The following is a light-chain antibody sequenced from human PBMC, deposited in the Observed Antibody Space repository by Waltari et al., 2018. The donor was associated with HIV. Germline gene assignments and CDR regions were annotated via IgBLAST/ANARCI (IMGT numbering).Light chain of an antibody. CDR3: NSYAGSNNWV. V-gene: IGLV2-8*01. Sequence: QSALTQPPSASGSPGQSVTISCTGTSSDVGGSKYVSWYQQHPGKAPKLMIYEVNKRPAGVPVRFSCSKSANTASLTVSGLQADDEADYYCNSYAGSNNWVFGGGTKLTVL. CDR1: SSDVGGSKY. J-gene: IGLJ3*02. CDR2: EVN.